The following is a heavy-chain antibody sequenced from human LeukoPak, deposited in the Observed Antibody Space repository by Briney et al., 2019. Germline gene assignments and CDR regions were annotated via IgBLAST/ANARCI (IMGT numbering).Heavy chain of an antibody. Sequence: GASVKVSCKASGYTFTSYYIHWGRQAPGQGLGWMGIINPSGGSTGYAQKFQGNVTMTRDIVTITVYMELSSLRSKDTAVYYCARDLIHMITFVHSYYYYMDVWGKGTTVTVSS. CDR2: INPSGGST. V-gene: IGHV1-46*01. CDR3: ARDLIHMITFVHSYYYYMDV. J-gene: IGHJ6*03. CDR1: GYTFTSYY. D-gene: IGHD3-16*01.